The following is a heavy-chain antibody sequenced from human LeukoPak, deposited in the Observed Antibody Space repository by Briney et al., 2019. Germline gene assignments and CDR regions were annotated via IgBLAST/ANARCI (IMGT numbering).Heavy chain of an antibody. Sequence: GGSLRLSCAASGFTFDDYGMSWVRQAPGKGLEWVSGINWNGGSTGYADSVKGRFTISRDNAKTSLYLQMNSLRAEDTVLYYCARDPTYYDFWSGYPDYWGQGTLVTVSS. D-gene: IGHD3-3*01. CDR2: INWNGGST. CDR1: GFTFDDYG. CDR3: ARDPTYYDFWSGYPDY. J-gene: IGHJ4*02. V-gene: IGHV3-20*04.